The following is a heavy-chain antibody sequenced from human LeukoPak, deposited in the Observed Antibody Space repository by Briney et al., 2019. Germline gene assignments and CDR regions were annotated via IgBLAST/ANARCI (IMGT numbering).Heavy chain of an antibody. Sequence: PGVSLRLSCAASGLTSSDIWMHWGRQPPGKGLVWVALVKGDGRTTIYADSVKGRFTISRDNAKNTLYLQMNSLRADDSGVYYCATGHSYGYDYWGQGVLVTVSS. V-gene: IGHV3-74*01. CDR1: GLTSSDIW. CDR2: VKGDGRTT. D-gene: IGHD5-18*01. J-gene: IGHJ4*02. CDR3: ATGHSYGYDY.